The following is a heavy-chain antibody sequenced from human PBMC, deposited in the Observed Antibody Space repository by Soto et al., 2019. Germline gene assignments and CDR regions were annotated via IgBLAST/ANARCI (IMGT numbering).Heavy chain of an antibody. CDR3: AGDDSGDYNLWGGFDR. CDR1: GGTFSSYT. D-gene: IGHD4-17*01. CDR2: IIPILGIA. Sequence: QVQLVQSGAEVKKPGSSVKVSCKASGGTFSSYTISWVRQAPGQGLEWMGRIIPILGIANYAQKFQGRVTFTADKSTSTAYMELSSVRSEDTAVYYCAGDDSGDYNLWGGFDRWGQGTLVTVSS. V-gene: IGHV1-69*02. J-gene: IGHJ5*02.